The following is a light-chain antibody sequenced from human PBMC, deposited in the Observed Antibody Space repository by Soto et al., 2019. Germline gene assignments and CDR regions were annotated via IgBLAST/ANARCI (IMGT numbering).Light chain of an antibody. J-gene: IGKJ5*01. Sequence: VLTQSPGSLSLSPGQSATLSCRASQYVPSDFLAWYQQRPGQAPRLLIYGASIRATGVPDRFSGSGSGTDFTLTIGGLEPEDFAVYFCQQYGSSSPTTFGQGTHWRL. CDR3: QQYGSSSPTT. CDR1: QYVPSDF. V-gene: IGKV3-20*01. CDR2: GAS.